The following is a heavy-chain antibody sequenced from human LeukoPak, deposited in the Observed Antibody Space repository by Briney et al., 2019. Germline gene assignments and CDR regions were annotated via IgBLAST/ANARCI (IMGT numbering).Heavy chain of an antibody. Sequence: SVKVSCKASGGTFSSYAISWVRQAPGQGIEWMGGIIPIFGTANYAQKFQGRVTITTDESTSTAYMELSSLRSEDTAVYYCARVIAAAAYYFDYWGQGTLVTVSS. CDR3: ARVIAAAAYYFDY. D-gene: IGHD6-13*01. V-gene: IGHV1-69*05. CDR1: GGTFSSYA. J-gene: IGHJ4*02. CDR2: IIPIFGTA.